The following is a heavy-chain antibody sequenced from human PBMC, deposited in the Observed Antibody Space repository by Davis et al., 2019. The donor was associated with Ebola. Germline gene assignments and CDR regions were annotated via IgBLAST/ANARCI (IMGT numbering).Heavy chain of an antibody. J-gene: IGHJ6*02. CDR1: GGSISSGGYY. CDR3: ARGYYYYGMDV. V-gene: IGHV4-31*03. CDR2: IYYSGST. Sequence: SETLSLTCTVSGGSISSGGYYWSWIRQHPGKGLVWIGYIYYSGSTYYNPSIKSRVTISVDTYKNQFSLKLSSVTAADTAVYYCARGYYYYGMDVWGQGTTVTVSS.